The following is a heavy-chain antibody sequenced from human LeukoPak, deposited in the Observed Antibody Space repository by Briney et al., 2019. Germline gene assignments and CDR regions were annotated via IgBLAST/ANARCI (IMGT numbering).Heavy chain of an antibody. D-gene: IGHD4-23*01. V-gene: IGHV1-18*01. CDR1: GYTFITYG. J-gene: IGHJ5*02. CDR2: ISAYDGNT. Sequence: ASVNVSCKASGYTFITYGISWVRQAPGQGLEWMAWISAYDGNTNYAQNLQGRVTVTTDTSTSTAYMELRSLRSDDTAVYYCARVINSGLDPWGQGTLVIVSS. CDR3: ARVINSGLDP.